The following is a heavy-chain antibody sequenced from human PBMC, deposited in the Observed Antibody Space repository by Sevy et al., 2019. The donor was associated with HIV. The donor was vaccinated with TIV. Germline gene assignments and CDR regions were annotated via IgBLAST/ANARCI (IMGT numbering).Heavy chain of an antibody. J-gene: IGHJ4*02. Sequence: SETLSLTCTVSGCSISNSDSYWSWIRQPPGKGLEWIGYIHYTGGTYYNPFLKSRVAMSVDTSEKQFSLKLSSMTEADTAVYYCASKRGYNHGPFDYWGLGTLVTVSS. CDR2: IHYTGGT. D-gene: IGHD5-12*01. CDR3: ASKRGYNHGPFDY. CDR1: GCSISNSDSY. V-gene: IGHV4-30-4*02.